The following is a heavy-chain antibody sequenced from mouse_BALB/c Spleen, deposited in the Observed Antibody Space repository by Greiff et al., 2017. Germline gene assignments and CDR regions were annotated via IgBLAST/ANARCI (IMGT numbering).Heavy chain of an antibody. CDR1: GFTFSSYA. CDR2: ISSGGSYT. D-gene: IGHD3-2*01. CDR3: ARRQLGLRGAMDY. Sequence: EVKLMESGGGLVKPGGSLKLSCAASGFTFSSYAMSWVRQSPEKRLEWVAEISSGGSYTYYPDTLTGRFTISRDNAKNTLYLEMSSLRSEDTAMYYCARRQLGLRGAMDYWGQGTAVTVSS. V-gene: IGHV5-9-4*01. J-gene: IGHJ4*01.